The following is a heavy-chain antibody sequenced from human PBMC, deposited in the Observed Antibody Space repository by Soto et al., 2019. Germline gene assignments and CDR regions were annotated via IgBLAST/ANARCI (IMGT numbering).Heavy chain of an antibody. CDR2: IYYSGST. CDR3: ARQSEWWHFDY. D-gene: IGHD2-15*01. Sequence: QLQLQESGPGLVKPSETLSLTCTVSGGSISSSSYYWGWIRQPPGKGLEWIGSIYYSGSTYHNPSLKSRVTISVDTSKNQFSLKLSSVTAADTAVYYCARQSEWWHFDYWGQGTLVTVSS. J-gene: IGHJ4*02. CDR1: GGSISSSSYY. V-gene: IGHV4-39*01.